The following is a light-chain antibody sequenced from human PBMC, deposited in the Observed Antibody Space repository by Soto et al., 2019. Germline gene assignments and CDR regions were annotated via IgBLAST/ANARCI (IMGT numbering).Light chain of an antibody. J-gene: IGKJ1*01. Sequence: DLQMTQSPSSLSASVGDRVTITCRASQDIRIDLGWFQQKPGKAPKRLIYAASSLQSGVQSRFSGSGSGTEFTLTISSLQPEDFATYYCLQRNNYPPTFGQGTKVEI. CDR2: AAS. CDR3: LQRNNYPPT. V-gene: IGKV1-17*01. CDR1: QDIRID.